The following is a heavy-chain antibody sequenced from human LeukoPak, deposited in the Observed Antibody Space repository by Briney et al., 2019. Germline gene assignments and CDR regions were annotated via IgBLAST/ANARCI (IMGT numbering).Heavy chain of an antibody. Sequence: SVKVSCKASGYKFTTFAISWVRQAPGQGLEWMGRIIPILGIANYAQKFQGRVTITADKSTSTAYMELSSLRSEDTAVYYCARSGDRYDILTGPSPRLYYYYGMDVWGQGTTVTVSS. V-gene: IGHV1-69*04. D-gene: IGHD3-9*01. CDR3: ARSGDRYDILTGPSPRLYYYYGMDV. J-gene: IGHJ6*02. CDR1: GYKFTTFA. CDR2: IIPILGIA.